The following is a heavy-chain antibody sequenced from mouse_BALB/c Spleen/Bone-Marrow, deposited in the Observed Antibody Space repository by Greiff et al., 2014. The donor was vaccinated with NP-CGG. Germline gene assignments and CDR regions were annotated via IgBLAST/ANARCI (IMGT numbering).Heavy chain of an antibody. V-gene: IGHV2-9*02. CDR2: IWAGGST. CDR1: GFSLTSYG. Sequence: QVQLKDSGPGLVAPSRSLSITCTVSGFSLTSYGVHWVRQPPGKGLEWLGIIWAGGSTNYNSALMSRLSISKDNSKSQVFLKMNSLQTDDTAMYYCAREDGYFHYYAVDYWGQGTSVTVSS. J-gene: IGHJ4*01. D-gene: IGHD2-3*01. CDR3: AREDGYFHYYAVDY.